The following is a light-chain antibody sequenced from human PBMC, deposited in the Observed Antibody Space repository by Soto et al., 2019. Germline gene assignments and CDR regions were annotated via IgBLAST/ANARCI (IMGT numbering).Light chain of an antibody. V-gene: IGKV3-20*01. J-gene: IGKJ5*01. CDR2: GAS. CDR1: HSVRSTY. Sequence: EIVLTQSPGTLSLSPGERATLSCRASHSVRSTYLAWYQQKPGQAPRLLISGASSRATGIPDRFSGSGSGTDFTLTISRLEPEDFALYYCQHYVERSPITFGQGTRLEIK. CDR3: QHYVERSPIT.